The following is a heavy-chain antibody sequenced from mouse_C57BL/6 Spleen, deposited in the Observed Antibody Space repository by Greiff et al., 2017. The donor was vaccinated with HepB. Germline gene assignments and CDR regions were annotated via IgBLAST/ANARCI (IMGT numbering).Heavy chain of an antibody. Sequence: LVESGTELVKPGASVKLSCKASGYTFTSYWMHWVKQRPGQGLEWIGNINPSNGGTNYNEKFKSKATLTVDKSSSTAYMQLSSLTSEDSAVYYCARDYYGSSYVDYWGQGTTLTVSS. J-gene: IGHJ2*01. CDR3: ARDYYGSSYVDY. V-gene: IGHV1-53*01. D-gene: IGHD1-1*01. CDR1: GYTFTSYW. CDR2: INPSNGGT.